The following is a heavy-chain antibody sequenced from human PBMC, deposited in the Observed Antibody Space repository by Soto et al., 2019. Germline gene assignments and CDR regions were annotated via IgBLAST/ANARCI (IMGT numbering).Heavy chain of an antibody. CDR2: VSSNKGYA. J-gene: IGHJ4*02. D-gene: IGHD3-22*01. Sequence: SVKVACKTSGYTFTSYGISWVRQAPGQGLEWVGWVSSNKGYAEYSQSFQGRGTVTADASTSTSYLELRSLRSDDTAVYYCAGDRSNLIRHYYMFAYWGQGSQVTVS. CDR3: AGDRSNLIRHYYMFAY. V-gene: IGHV1-18*04. CDR1: GYTFTSYG.